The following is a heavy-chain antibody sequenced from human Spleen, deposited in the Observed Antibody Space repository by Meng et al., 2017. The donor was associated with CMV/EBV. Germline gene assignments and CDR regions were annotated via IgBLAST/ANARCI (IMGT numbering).Heavy chain of an antibody. Sequence: ASVKVSCKASGYTFTSYDINWVRQATGQGLEWMGWMNPNSGNTGYAQKFQGRVTMTRDTSTSTVYMELSSLRSEDTAVYYCARGGITMIVTPGDAFDIWGQGTMVTVSS. CDR3: ARGGITMIVTPGDAFDI. CDR1: GYTFTSYD. J-gene: IGHJ3*02. D-gene: IGHD3-22*01. V-gene: IGHV1-8*02. CDR2: MNPNSGNT.